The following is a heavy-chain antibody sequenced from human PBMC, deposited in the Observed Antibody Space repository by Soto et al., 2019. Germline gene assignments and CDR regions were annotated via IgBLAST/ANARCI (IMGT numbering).Heavy chain of an antibody. CDR2: IYYSGST. CDR3: AGILAAVRMAVH. Sequence: SETLSLTCTFSGCSISRGGYYWGWIRQHPGKGLEWIGYIYYSGSTYYNPSLKSRVTISVDTSKNQFSLKLSSVTAADTAVYYCAGILAAVRMAVHWGQGTLVTVSS. V-gene: IGHV4-31*03. D-gene: IGHD6-19*01. CDR1: GCSISRGGYY. J-gene: IGHJ4*02.